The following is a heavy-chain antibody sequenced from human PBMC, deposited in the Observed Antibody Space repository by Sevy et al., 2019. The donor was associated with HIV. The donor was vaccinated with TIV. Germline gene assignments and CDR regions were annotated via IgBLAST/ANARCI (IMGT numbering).Heavy chain of an antibody. CDR3: AALRIVVVPAARADGMDV. CDR2: INPNSGGT. CDR1: GYTFTGYY. D-gene: IGHD2-2*01. J-gene: IGHJ6*02. V-gene: IGHV1-2*02. Sequence: ASVKVSCKASGYTFTGYYMHWVRQAPGQGLEWMGWINPNSGGTNYAQKFQGRVTMTRDTSISTAYMGLSRLRSDDTAVYYCAALRIVVVPAARADGMDVWGQGTTVTVSS.